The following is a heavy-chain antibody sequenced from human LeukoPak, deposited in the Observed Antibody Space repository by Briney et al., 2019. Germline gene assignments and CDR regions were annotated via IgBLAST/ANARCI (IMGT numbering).Heavy chain of an antibody. CDR1: GGSINTGGYY. D-gene: IGHD2-15*01. Sequence: SETLSLTCTVSGGSINTGGYYWSWIRQHPGKGLEWIGFIHYSGSTYYNPSLRSRVTMSVDTSENQFSLEVTSVTAADTAVYYCTLEVVVYFDYWGQGTLVTVSS. V-gene: IGHV4-31*03. CDR2: IHYSGST. J-gene: IGHJ4*02. CDR3: TLEVVVYFDY.